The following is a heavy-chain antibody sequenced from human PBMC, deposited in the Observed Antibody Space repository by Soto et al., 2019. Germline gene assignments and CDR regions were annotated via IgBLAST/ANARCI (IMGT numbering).Heavy chain of an antibody. Sequence: GGSLRLSCATSGFAFTTYAMSWVRQTPEKGLEWVSSISGGGDTTYYADSVRGRFIISRDISKNTVYLQMNSLRVEDTDVYYWANPSGFCGSWYFFDYGAKETPVTVPS. CDR2: ISGGGDTT. V-gene: IGHV3-23*01. D-gene: IGHD3-9*01. CDR3: ANPSGFCGSWYFFDY. J-gene: IGHJ4*02. CDR1: GFAFTTYA.